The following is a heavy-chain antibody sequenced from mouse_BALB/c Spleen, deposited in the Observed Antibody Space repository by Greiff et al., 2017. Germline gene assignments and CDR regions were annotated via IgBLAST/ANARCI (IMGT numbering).Heavy chain of an antibody. D-gene: IGHD1-1*01. CDR2: IYPGDGDT. V-gene: IGHV1-87*01. CDR3: ARLDLYYYGSSYGYAMDY. CDR1: GYTFTSYW. J-gene: IGHJ4*01. Sequence: QVQLKESGAELARPGASVKLSCKASGYTFTSYWMQWVKQRPGQGLEWIGAIYPGDGDTRYTQKFKGKATLTADKSSSTAYMQLSSLASEDSAVYYCARLDLYYYGSSYGYAMDYWGQGTSVTVSS.